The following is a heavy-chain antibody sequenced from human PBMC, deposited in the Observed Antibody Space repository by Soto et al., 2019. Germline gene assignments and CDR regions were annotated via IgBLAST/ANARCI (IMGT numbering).Heavy chain of an antibody. Sequence: GKRLEWIGDIYYSGSTSYNPSLKSRVTISVGTSKNQFSLKLSSVTAADTAVYYFFFFQAEDGIRDVRSVSAFLLNRSSDL. J-gene: IGHJ2*01. V-gene: IGHV4-59*01. CDR3: FFFQAEDGIRDVRSVSAFLLNRSSDL. D-gene: IGHD3-10*02. CDR2: IYYSGST.